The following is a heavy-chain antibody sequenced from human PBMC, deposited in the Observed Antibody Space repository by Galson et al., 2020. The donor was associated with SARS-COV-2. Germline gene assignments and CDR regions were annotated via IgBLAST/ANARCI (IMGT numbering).Heavy chain of an antibody. CDR2: IKHDGSET. CDR1: GFMFSDSW. CDR3: ATDGSRGFDY. Sequence: ESLKISCVASGFMFSDSWMSWVRQAPGKGLEGVANIKHDGSETYYLDSVKGRFTISRDNAKNSVYLQMNSLRADDTAVYYCATDGSRGFDYWGQGTLVTVSS. J-gene: IGHJ4*02. D-gene: IGHD2-15*01. V-gene: IGHV3-7*01.